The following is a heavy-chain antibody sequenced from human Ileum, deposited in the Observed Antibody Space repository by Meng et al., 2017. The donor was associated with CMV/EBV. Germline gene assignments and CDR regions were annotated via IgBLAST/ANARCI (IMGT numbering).Heavy chain of an antibody. CDR1: GFTFSNYV. CDR3: VRDFSWSIDF. J-gene: IGHJ4*02. V-gene: IGHV3-74*03. D-gene: IGHD3-3*01. CDR2: ISHDGIIT. Sequence: EVQXXXSGGALVXPGGSLXLACAASGFTFSNYVMDWGRQAPGKGLMWVSRISHDGIITMYADSVKGRFTISRDNAKNTLYLQMDNLRAEDTALYYCVRDFSWSIDFWGQGTMVIVSS.